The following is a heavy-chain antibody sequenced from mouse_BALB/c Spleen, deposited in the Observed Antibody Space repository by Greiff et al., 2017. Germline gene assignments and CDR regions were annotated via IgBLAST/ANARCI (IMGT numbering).Heavy chain of an antibody. V-gene: IGHV14-4*02. Sequence: EVKLMESGAELVRSGASVKLSCTASGFNIKDYYMHWVKQRPEQGLEWIGWIDPENGDTEYAPKFQGKATMTADTSSNTAYLQLSSLTSEDTAVYYCNMMVREAYWGQGTLVTVSA. CDR2: IDPENGDT. CDR1: GFNIKDYY. CDR3: NMMVREAY. D-gene: IGHD2-3*01. J-gene: IGHJ3*01.